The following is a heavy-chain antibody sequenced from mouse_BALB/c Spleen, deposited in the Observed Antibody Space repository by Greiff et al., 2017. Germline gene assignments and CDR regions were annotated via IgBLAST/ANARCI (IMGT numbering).Heavy chain of an antibody. CDR3: ARRGYYRYDEGGYYAMDY. J-gene: IGHJ4*01. CDR1: GFDFSRYW. CDR2: INPDSSTI. Sequence: EVQRVESGGGLVQPGGSLKLSCAASGFDFSRYWMSWVRQAPGKGLEWIGEINPDSSTINYTPSLKDKFIISRDNAKNTLYLQMSKVRSEDTALYYCARRGYYRYDEGGYYAMDYWGQGTSVTVSS. V-gene: IGHV4-1*02. D-gene: IGHD2-14*01.